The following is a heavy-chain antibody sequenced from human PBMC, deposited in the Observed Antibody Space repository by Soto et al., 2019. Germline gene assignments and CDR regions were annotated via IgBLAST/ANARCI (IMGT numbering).Heavy chain of an antibody. CDR3: AKEGQQKVSEHRDY. J-gene: IGHJ4*02. V-gene: IGHV3-30*18. CDR2: ISHDGRKA. CDR1: GFIFSRYG. Sequence: QVQLVASGGGVVQPGRSLRLSCAASGFIFSRYGMHWVRQAPGKGLEWVAVISHDGRKAYYADSLKGRFTISRDNSRKTLNLEMNSLRVEDTAVYYCAKEGQQKVSEHRDYWGQVTRVTVSS. D-gene: IGHD6-13*01.